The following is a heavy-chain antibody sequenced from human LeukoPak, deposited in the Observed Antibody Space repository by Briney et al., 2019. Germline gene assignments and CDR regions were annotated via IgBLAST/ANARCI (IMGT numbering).Heavy chain of an antibody. V-gene: IGHV3-23*01. CDR1: GFTFSSYA. J-gene: IGHJ4*02. D-gene: IGHD6-19*01. CDR3: AKDLGSGLVPKGPFDY. Sequence: QPGGSLRLSCAASGFTFSSYAMSWVRQAPGKGLEWVSAISGSGGSTYYADSVKGRFTISRDNSKNTLYLQMNSLRAEDTAVYYCAKDLGSGLVPKGPFDYWGQGTLVTVSS. CDR2: ISGSGGST.